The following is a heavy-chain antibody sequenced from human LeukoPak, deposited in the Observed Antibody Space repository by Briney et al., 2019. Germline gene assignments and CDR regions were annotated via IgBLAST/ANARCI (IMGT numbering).Heavy chain of an antibody. CDR1: AFIFSNYG. J-gene: IGHJ4*02. Sequence: GGSLRLSCAASAFIFSNYGMHWVRQAPGKGLEWVAVISYDGRNKYYADSVKGRYTISRDNSKNTLYLQMSSLRAEDTAVYYCARDGGGTTVTDFDYWGQGTLVTVSS. CDR3: ARDGGGTTVTDFDY. D-gene: IGHD4-17*01. V-gene: IGHV3-30*03. CDR2: ISYDGRNK.